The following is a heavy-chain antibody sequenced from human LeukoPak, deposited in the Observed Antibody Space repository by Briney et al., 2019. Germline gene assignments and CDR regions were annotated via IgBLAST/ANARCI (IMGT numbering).Heavy chain of an antibody. CDR2: IYWNDDN. Sequence: SGPALVNPTQTLTLTCTFSGFSLSTRGVGVGWIRQPPGKALEWLALIYWNDDNRYSPSLKSRLTITKDTSKNQVVLTMTNMDPVDTARYYCAHGSGWLYDYWGQGTLVTVSS. V-gene: IGHV2-5*01. CDR3: AHGSGWLYDY. D-gene: IGHD6-19*01. CDR1: GFSLSTRGVG. J-gene: IGHJ4*02.